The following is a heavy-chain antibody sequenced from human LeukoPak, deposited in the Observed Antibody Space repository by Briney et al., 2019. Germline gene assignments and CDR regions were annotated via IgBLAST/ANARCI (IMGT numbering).Heavy chain of an antibody. V-gene: IGHV3-48*02. Sequence: TGGSLRLSCAASGFTFSSYGMNWVRQAPGKGLEWVAYISSSSSNIYYADSVKGRFTISRDNAKNSLYLQMNSLRDEDTAVYYCARDLFGSGWSYYFDYWGQGTLLSVSS. CDR2: ISSSSSNI. CDR3: ARDLFGSGWSYYFDY. D-gene: IGHD6-19*01. CDR1: GFTFSSYG. J-gene: IGHJ4*02.